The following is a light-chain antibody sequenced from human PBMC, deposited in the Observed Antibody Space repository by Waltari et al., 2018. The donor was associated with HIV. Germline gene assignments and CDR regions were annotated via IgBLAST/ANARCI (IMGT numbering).Light chain of an antibody. CDR1: SSDLGAYAS. Sequence: QSALTQPPSASGSLGQSATISCTGSSSDLGAYASVSWFQQHPNNAPKLLLYEVSKRPSGVPDRFSGSRSGETAFLSVSGLQPDDTAGYFCSSYGDNIRVLFGGGTNLTVL. CDR3: SSYGDNIRVL. V-gene: IGLV2-8*01. CDR2: EVS. J-gene: IGLJ2*01.